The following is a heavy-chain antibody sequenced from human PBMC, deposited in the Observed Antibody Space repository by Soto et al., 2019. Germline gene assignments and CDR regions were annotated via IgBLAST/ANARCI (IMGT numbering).Heavy chain of an antibody. CDR1: GGTFSSSG. V-gene: IGHV1-69*09. Sequence: QVQLVQSGTEVKKPGSSVRVSCKASGGTFSSSGFSWVRQAPGQGLEWMGTIVPSLDTTKYAQKFQARVTITADQITTTAYKEFSSPRSDDTAVYYRARWPQPRATADTYAVDVWGQWTRVIVSS. CDR2: IVPSLDTT. D-gene: IGHD1-26*01. J-gene: IGHJ6*02. CDR3: ARWPQPRATADTYAVDV.